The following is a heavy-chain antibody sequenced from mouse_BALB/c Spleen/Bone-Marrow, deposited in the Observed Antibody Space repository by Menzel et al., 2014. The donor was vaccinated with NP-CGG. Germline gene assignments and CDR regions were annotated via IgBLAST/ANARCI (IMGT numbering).Heavy chain of an antibody. CDR2: IWAGGST. CDR3: ARERDLTLDY. D-gene: IGHD4-1*01. Sequence: QVQLKESGPGLVAPSQSLSITCTVSGFSLTGYGVHWVRQPPGKGLEWLGVIWAGGSTDYNSALMSRLSINKDNSKSQVFLKTNSLQTDDTAMYYCARERDLTLDYWGQGTTLTVSS. V-gene: IGHV2-9*02. J-gene: IGHJ2*01. CDR1: GFSLTGYG.